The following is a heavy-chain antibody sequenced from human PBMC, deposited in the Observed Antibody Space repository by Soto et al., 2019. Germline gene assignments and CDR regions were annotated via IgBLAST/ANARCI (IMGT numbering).Heavy chain of an antibody. Sequence: QVQLVESGGGVVQPGRSLRLSCAASGFTFSSYGMHWVRQAPGKGLEWVAVISYDGSNKYYADSVKGRFTISRDNSNNTLYLQMNSLRAEDTAVYYCAKVAGSGSSSWYLGKGKGVDYWGRGSLVAVSS. CDR2: ISYDGSNK. V-gene: IGHV3-30*18. D-gene: IGHD6-13*01. J-gene: IGHJ4*02. CDR3: AKVAGSGSSSWYLGKGKGVDY. CDR1: GFTFSSYG.